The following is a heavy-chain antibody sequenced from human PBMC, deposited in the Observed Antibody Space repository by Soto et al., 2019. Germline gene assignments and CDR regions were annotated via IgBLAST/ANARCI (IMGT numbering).Heavy chain of an antibody. CDR1: GFTFSSYS. Sequence: GGSLRLSCAASGFTFSSYSMNWVRQAPGKGLEWVSYISSSSSTIYYADFVKGRFTISRDNAKNSLYLQMNSLRDEDTAVYYCARDTLITIFGVPLGGMDVWGQGTTVTVSS. J-gene: IGHJ6*02. D-gene: IGHD3-3*01. CDR2: ISSSSSTI. V-gene: IGHV3-48*02. CDR3: ARDTLITIFGVPLGGMDV.